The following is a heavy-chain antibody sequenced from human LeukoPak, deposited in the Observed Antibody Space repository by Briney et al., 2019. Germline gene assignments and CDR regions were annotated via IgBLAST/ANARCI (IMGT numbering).Heavy chain of an antibody. D-gene: IGHD1-1*01. J-gene: IGHJ6*03. V-gene: IGHV4-4*07. CDR1: GGSISSYY. CDR3: ARDGGTTGTGSTYYYYYMDV. CDR2: IYTSGST. Sequence: SETLSLTCTVSGGSISSYYWSWIRQPAGKGLEWVGRIYTSGSTNYNPSLKSRVTISVDTSKNQFSLKLSSVTAADTAVYYCARDGGTTGTGSTYYYYYMDVWGKGTTVTVSS.